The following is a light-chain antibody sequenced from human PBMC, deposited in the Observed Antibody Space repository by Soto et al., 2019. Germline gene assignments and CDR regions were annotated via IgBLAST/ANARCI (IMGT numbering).Light chain of an antibody. Sequence: DIQMTQSPSTLSASVGDRVTITCRASQSISSWLAWYQQKPGKAPKLLIYKASSLESGVPSRFSGSGSGTEFTLTISSLQPDDFATYYRQQYNSPWTFGPGTKVEIK. V-gene: IGKV1-5*03. J-gene: IGKJ1*01. CDR1: QSISSW. CDR2: KAS. CDR3: QQYNSPWT.